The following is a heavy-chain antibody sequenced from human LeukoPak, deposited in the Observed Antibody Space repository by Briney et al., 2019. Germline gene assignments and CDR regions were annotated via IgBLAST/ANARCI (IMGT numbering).Heavy chain of an antibody. Sequence: PSETLSLTCTVSGDSISDFYWSWIRQTPGMGLQWIGYIYYSGTTYYNPSLKSRVTISIDTSKTRFSLNLSSVTAADTAVYYCARTPLGAHSDYRGQGTLVTVSS. CDR2: IYYSGTT. D-gene: IGHD1-26*01. J-gene: IGHJ4*02. V-gene: IGHV4-59*01. CDR1: GDSISDFY. CDR3: ARTPLGAHSDY.